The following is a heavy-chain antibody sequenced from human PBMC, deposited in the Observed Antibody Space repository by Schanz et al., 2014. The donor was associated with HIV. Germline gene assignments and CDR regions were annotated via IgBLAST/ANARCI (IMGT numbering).Heavy chain of an antibody. CDR2: ISTSGYI. J-gene: IGHJ6*02. D-gene: IGHD1-1*01. CDR1: GFTFDDYD. V-gene: IGHV3-9*01. CDR3: ARRDTGTLYYYYHYGMDV. Sequence: EVQLVESGGGLVQPGRSLRLSCEASGFTFDDYDMHWVRQAPGKGLEWVSSISTSGYIYYADSVKGRFSISRDSAKNALYLQMNSLRGDDTAVYYCARRDTGTLYYYYHYGMDVWGQGTLVTVSS.